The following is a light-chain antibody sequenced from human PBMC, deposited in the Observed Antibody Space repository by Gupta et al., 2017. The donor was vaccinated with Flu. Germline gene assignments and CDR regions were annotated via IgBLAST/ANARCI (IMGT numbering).Light chain of an antibody. V-gene: IGKV3-11*01. J-gene: IGKJ4*01. Sequence: GERATLSCRASQSVSNHLAWYQQKPGQAPRLLMYDASNRATGIPARFSGSGSGTDFTLTISSLEPEDFAVYYCQQRSNWPPTFGGGTKVEIK. CDR2: DAS. CDR1: QSVSNH. CDR3: QQRSNWPPT.